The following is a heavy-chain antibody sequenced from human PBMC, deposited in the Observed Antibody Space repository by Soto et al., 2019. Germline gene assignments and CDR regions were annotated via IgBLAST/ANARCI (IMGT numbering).Heavy chain of an antibody. CDR1: GVSISSYY. Sequence: QVQLQESGPGLVKPSETLSLTCTVSGVSISSYYWSWIRQPPGKGLAWFGYIYYSGSTNYNPSLTSRVTISVDTSKNQFSLKRSSVTAADTAVYYCARNGGLWFGGNYFDYCGQGTLVTVSS. D-gene: IGHD3-10*01. CDR3: ARNGGLWFGGNYFDY. CDR2: IYYSGST. V-gene: IGHV4-59*01. J-gene: IGHJ4*02.